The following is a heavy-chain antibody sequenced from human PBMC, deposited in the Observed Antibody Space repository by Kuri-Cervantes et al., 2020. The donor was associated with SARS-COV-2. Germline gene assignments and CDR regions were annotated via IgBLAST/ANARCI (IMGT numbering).Heavy chain of an antibody. V-gene: IGHV4-34*01. D-gene: IGHD6-13*01. CDR1: GGSFSGYY. CDR3: ARRAAAGRSGAFDI. CDR2: INHSGST. Sequence: SETLSLTCAVYGGSFSGYYWSWIRQPPGKGLEWIGEINHSGSTNYNPSLKSRVTVSVDTSKNQFSLKLSSVTAADTAVCYCARRAAAGRSGAFDIWGQGTMVTVSS. J-gene: IGHJ3*02.